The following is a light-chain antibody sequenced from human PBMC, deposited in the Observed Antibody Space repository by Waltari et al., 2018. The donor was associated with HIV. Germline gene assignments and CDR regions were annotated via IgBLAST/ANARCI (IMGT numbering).Light chain of an antibody. Sequence: QSALTQPPSASGSPGQSVTISCTGTGNDVGGYNYVSWYQLHPGKAPKLSIYDVTKRPSGVPDRFSGSKSGNTASLTVSGLQGDDEADYYCSSYAGSAVVFGGGTKLTVL. CDR1: GNDVGGYNY. CDR3: SSYAGSAVV. CDR2: DVT. V-gene: IGLV2-8*01. J-gene: IGLJ2*01.